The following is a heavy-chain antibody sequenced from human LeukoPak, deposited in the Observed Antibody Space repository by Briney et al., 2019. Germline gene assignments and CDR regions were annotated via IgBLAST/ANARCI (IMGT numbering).Heavy chain of an antibody. J-gene: IGHJ3*02. CDR2: ISAYNGNT. Sequence: GASVKVSCKASGYTFTSYGISWVRQAPGQGLEWMGWISAYNGNTNYAQKLQGRVTMTTDTSTSTAYMELRSLRSDDTAVYYCARDCRFYDYVWGSCRPDAFDIWGQGTMVTVSS. CDR1: GYTFTSYG. CDR3: ARDCRFYDYVWGSCRPDAFDI. V-gene: IGHV1-18*01. D-gene: IGHD3-16*02.